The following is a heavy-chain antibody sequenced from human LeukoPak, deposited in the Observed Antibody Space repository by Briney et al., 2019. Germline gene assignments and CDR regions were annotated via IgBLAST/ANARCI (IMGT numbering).Heavy chain of an antibody. D-gene: IGHD2-2*01. Sequence: SXXVSCKASGYTFTCYYMHWGRQAPGQGLEWRGWINPITCCTYYAQKFQGSVTMTSDTSISTAYLQLSRLRSDDTAVYYCARGRRYCSSTSCYEAFDIWGQGTMVTVSS. J-gene: IGHJ3*02. V-gene: IGHV1-2*02. CDR1: GYTFTCYY. CDR3: ARGRRYCSSTSCYEAFDI. CDR2: INPITCCT.